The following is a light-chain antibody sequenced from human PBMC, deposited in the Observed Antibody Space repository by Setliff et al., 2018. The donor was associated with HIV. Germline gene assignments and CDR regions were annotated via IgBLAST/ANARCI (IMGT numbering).Light chain of an antibody. V-gene: IGLV2-11*01. J-gene: IGLJ1*01. CDR3: CSYAGTSTHI. CDR2: DVY. Sequence: QSVLTQPRSVSGPPGQSVTFSCTGSSSDVGAYNFVSWYQQHPGKGPKLIIYDVYKRPSGVPDRFSGSKSGDTASLTISGLQSEDEADYYCCSYAGTSTHIFGTGTKVTV. CDR1: SSDVGAYNF.